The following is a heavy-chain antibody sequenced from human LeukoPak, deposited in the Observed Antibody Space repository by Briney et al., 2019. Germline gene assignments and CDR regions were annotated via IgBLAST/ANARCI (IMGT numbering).Heavy chain of an antibody. D-gene: IGHD6-13*01. Sequence: GGSLRLSCAASGFTFSSYSMNWVRQAPGKGLEWVSSISSSSSYIYYADSVKGRFTISRDNAKNSLYLQMNSLRAEDTAVYYCARTYSSSWYESLQSQGRYYYYYYGMDVWGQGTTVTVSS. CDR3: ARTYSSSWYESLQSQGRYYYYYYGMDV. CDR2: ISSSSSYI. CDR1: GFTFSSYS. J-gene: IGHJ6*02. V-gene: IGHV3-21*01.